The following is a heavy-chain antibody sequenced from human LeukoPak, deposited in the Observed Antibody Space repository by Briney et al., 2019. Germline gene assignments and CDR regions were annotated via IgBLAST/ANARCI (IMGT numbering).Heavy chain of an antibody. J-gene: IGHJ4*02. CDR2: TYYRSKWFN. CDR3: ARGTRNAFDS. D-gene: IGHD2-2*01. CDR1: GDGFPTNNAAA. V-gene: IGHV6-1*01. Sequence: SQTLSLTCVISGDGFPTNNAAAWNWFRQSPSRGLEWLGRTYYRSKWFNEYAISVKSRMLINADTSRNQFSLQLNSVTPGDTAMYYCARGTRNAFDSWGQGTLVTVSS.